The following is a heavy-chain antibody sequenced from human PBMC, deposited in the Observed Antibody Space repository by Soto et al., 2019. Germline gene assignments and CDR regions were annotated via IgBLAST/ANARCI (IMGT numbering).Heavy chain of an antibody. CDR1: GYTFTSYG. J-gene: IGHJ6*03. D-gene: IGHD2-2*01. CDR2: ISAYNGNT. Sequence: ASVKVSCKASGYTFTSYGISWVRQAPGQGLEWMGWISAYNGNTNYAQKLQGRVTMTTDTSTSTANMELRSLRSDDTAVYYCARGDIVVVPAAMRKPYYYYYMDVWGKGTTVTVSS. V-gene: IGHV1-18*01. CDR3: ARGDIVVVPAAMRKPYYYYYMDV.